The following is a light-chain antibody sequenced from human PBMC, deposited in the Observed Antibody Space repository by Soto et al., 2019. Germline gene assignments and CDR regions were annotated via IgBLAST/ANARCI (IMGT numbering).Light chain of an antibody. J-gene: IGKJ2*01. CDR1: QGISTW. Sequence: DIQMTQSPSTLSASVGDRVTITCRASQGISTWLAWYQQKPGKAPKVLIYKASSLETGVPPRFSGCGSGTEFTLAISSLQPGDFAPYYCQQYDSYPYTFGQGTKLEIK. V-gene: IGKV1-5*03. CDR3: QQYDSYPYT. CDR2: KAS.